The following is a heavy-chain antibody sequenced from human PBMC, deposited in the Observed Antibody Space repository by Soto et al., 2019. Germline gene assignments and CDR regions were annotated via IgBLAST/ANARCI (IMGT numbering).Heavy chain of an antibody. D-gene: IGHD3-16*01. J-gene: IGHJ4*03. Sequence: ASVKVSCKMSGYIFTGYFIHWVRQTPGQGLQWMGRITPNSGDTKYGQTFQGRVTFTRDTSTSTAYMELSGLRSEDTALYYCARWGYVSNSLELGGQGTLVTDSS. CDR1: GYIFTGYF. CDR2: ITPNSGDT. CDR3: ARWGYVSNSLEL. V-gene: IGHV1-2*06.